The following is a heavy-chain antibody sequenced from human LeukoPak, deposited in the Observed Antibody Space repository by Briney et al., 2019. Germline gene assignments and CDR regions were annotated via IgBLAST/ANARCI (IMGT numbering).Heavy chain of an antibody. CDR2: VSYTGTYT. CDR3: VRDLRFIGGSNWFDP. Sequence: RGSLRLSCATSGFIFSDYTMNWVRQAPGKGLEWVSSVSYTGTYTFYADSVKGRFTISRDNAKNSLYLQMDSLRVDDSALYYCVRDLRFIGGSNWFDPWGQGTQVIVSS. CDR1: GFIFSDYT. V-gene: IGHV3-21*01. D-gene: IGHD3-3*01. J-gene: IGHJ5*02.